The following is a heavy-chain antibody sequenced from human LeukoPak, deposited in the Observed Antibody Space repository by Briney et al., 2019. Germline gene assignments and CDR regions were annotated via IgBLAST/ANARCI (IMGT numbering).Heavy chain of an antibody. D-gene: IGHD6-25*01. V-gene: IGHV4-34*01. CDR3: ARAARRDWFDP. CDR2: INHSGST. Sequence: SETLSLTCAVYGGSFSGYYWSWLRQPPGKGLEWIGEINHSGSTNYNPSLKSRVTISVDTSKNQFSLKLSSVTAADTAVYYCARAARRDWFDPWGQGTLVTVSS. CDR1: GGSFSGYY. J-gene: IGHJ5*02.